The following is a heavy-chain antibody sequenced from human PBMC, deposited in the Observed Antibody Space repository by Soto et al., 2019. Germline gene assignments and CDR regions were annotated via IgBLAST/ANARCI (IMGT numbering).Heavy chain of an antibody. J-gene: IGHJ6*02. CDR1: GYSFISNW. D-gene: IGHD3-22*01. Sequence: GESLKISCKTSGYSFISNWIACVGKKPGKGLEWEAAIYPGYSDTRYSPSFQGQFTVSADKSITSAYLQWSSLKAPDSAVYYCASHRSYQYDSSGFLNMYDMDVWGQATPVTVS. CDR2: IYPGYSDT. V-gene: IGHV5-51*01. CDR3: ASHRSYQYDSSGFLNMYDMDV.